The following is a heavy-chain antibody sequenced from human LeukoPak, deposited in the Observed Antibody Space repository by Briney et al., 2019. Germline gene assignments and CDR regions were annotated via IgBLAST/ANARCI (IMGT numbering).Heavy chain of an antibody. Sequence: KPSETLSLTCTVSGCSISSYDWSWIRQPPGKGLEWIGYIYYSGSTNYNPPLKSRGTIPVDTSKKQFSLELRSVAAADPAVYHCARHNSAWYAIDYWGQGTLVSVSS. J-gene: IGHJ4*02. D-gene: IGHD6-19*01. CDR2: IYYSGST. CDR3: ARHNSAWYAIDY. V-gene: IGHV4-59*08. CDR1: GCSISSYD.